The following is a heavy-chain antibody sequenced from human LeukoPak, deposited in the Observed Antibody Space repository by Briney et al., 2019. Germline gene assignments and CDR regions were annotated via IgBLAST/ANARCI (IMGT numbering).Heavy chain of an antibody. V-gene: IGHV3-30-3*02. CDR2: ISYDGDNE. CDR3: AKQLGYCSDGSCYFPY. D-gene: IGHD2-15*01. Sequence: GRSLRLSCAASGFTFSNFAMHWVRQAPGKGLEWVAVISYDGDNEYYADSVKGQFTISRDNSKDRLHLQMNSLRAEDTAVYYCAKQLGYCSDGSCYFPYWGQGTLVTVSS. CDR1: GFTFSNFA. J-gene: IGHJ4*02.